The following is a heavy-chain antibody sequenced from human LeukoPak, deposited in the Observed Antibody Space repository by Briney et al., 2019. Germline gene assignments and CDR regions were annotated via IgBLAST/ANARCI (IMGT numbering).Heavy chain of an antibody. CDR2: IIPILGIA. Sequence: SVKVSCKASGGTFSSYAISWVRQAPGQGLEWMGRIIPILGIANYAQKFQGRVTITADKSTGTAYMELSSLRSEDTAVYYCARGHYYDSSGYYYYYYGMDVWGQGTTVTVSS. CDR3: ARGHYYDSSGYYYYYYGMDV. J-gene: IGHJ6*02. D-gene: IGHD3-22*01. V-gene: IGHV1-69*04. CDR1: GGTFSSYA.